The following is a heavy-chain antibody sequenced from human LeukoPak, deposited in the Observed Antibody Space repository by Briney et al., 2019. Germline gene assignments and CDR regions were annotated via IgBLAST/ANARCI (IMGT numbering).Heavy chain of an antibody. CDR1: GFTVSSTY. CDR3: AVDILAGYYRAGFDY. V-gene: IGHV3-53*01. J-gene: IGHJ4*02. D-gene: IGHD3-9*01. CDR2: IYSGGST. Sequence: GGSLRLSCAASGFTVSSTYMSWVRQAPGKGLECVSLIYSGGSTYYSDSVKGRFTVSRDNSKHTLYVQMNSMRVEDTAVYYCAVDILAGYYRAGFDYWGQGTLVTVSS.